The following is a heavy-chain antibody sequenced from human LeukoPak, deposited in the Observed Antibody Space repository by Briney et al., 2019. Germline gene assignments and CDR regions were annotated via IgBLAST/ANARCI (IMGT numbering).Heavy chain of an antibody. CDR3: ASKFPYCSGGSCPL. D-gene: IGHD2-15*01. J-gene: IGHJ4*02. Sequence: PGGSLRLSCAASGLTFSSHWMSWVRQAPGQGLEWVANISPDGDRENYVDSVKGRFSISRDNAKNSLFLQMHSLRVEDTAVYYCASKFPYCSGGSCPLGGPGTLVTVSS. CDR1: GLTFSSHW. V-gene: IGHV3-7*01. CDR2: ISPDGDRE.